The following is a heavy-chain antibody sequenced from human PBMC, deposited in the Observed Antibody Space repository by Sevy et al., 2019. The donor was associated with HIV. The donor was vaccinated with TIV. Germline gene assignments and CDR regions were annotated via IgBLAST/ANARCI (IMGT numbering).Heavy chain of an antibody. D-gene: IGHD4-17*01. CDR1: GGSISSYY. J-gene: IGHJ6*03. Sequence: SETLSLTCTVSGGSISSYYWSWIRQPPGKGLEWIGYIYYSGSTNYNPSLKSRVTISVETSKNQFSLKLSSVTAADTAGYYCARGGYGLDYGDFRAPPAHGSGDYYYYMDVWGKGTTVTVSS. CDR2: IYYSGST. V-gene: IGHV4-59*01. CDR3: ARGGYGLDYGDFRAPPAHGSGDYYYYMDV.